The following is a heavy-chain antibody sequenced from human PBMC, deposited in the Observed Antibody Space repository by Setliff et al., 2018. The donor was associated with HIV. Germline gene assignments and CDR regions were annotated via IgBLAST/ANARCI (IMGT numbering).Heavy chain of an antibody. CDR1: GDSISDYY. J-gene: IGHJ6*03. Sequence: PSETLSLTCNVSGDSISDYYWTWIRQPPGKGLEWIGYIYYSGSTNYNPSLKSRVTISVDTSKNQFSLKLSSLTAAETAVYYCARAYDYSNYLHYYMDVWGKGTTVTVSS. CDR3: ARAYDYSNYLHYYMDV. V-gene: IGHV4-59*01. CDR2: IYYSGST. D-gene: IGHD4-4*01.